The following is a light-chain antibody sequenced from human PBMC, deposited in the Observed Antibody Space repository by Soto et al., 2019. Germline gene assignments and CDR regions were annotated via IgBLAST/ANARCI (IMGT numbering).Light chain of an antibody. CDR3: KQSYSTAMYT. CDR2: AAS. J-gene: IGKJ2*01. CDR1: QSISSY. V-gene: IGKV1-39*01. Sequence: DIQMTQSPSSLSASVGDRVTITCRASQSISSYLNWYQQKPGKAPKILIYAASSMQSGVPSMFTGSGSGTDFTLTISSMQPQDFAPYYCKQSYSTAMYTFGQGTKLEIK.